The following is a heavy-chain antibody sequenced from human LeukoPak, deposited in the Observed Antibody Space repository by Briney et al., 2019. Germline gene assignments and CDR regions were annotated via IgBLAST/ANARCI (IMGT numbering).Heavy chain of an antibody. CDR1: GFTFSSYW. J-gene: IGHJ6*02. CDR2: IKQDGSEK. D-gene: IGHD3-10*01. V-gene: IGHV3-7*03. Sequence: GGSLRLSCAASGFTFSSYWMSWVRQAPGKGLEWVANIKQDGSEKYYVDSVKGRFTISRDNSKNTLYLQMNSLRAEDTAVYYCAKVGFPGYYYYGMDVWGQGTTVTVSS. CDR3: AKVGFPGYYYYGMDV.